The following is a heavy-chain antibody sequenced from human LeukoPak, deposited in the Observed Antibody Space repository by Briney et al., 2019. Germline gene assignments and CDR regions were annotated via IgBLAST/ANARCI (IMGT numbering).Heavy chain of an antibody. Sequence: SETLSLTCTVSGGSISSYYWSWIRQPPGKGLEWIGYIYTSGSTNYNPSLKSRVTISVDTSKNQFSLKLSSVTAAATAVYYCARWGVARNRGVFDYWGQGTLVTVSS. CDR3: ARWGVARNRGVFDY. CDR1: GGSISSYY. J-gene: IGHJ4*02. V-gene: IGHV4-4*09. D-gene: IGHD2-15*01. CDR2: IYTSGST.